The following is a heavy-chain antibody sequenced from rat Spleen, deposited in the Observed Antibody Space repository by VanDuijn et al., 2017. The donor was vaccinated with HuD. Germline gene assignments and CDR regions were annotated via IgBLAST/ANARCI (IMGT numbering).Heavy chain of an antibody. Sequence: EVQLVESGGGLVQPGRSLKLSCAASGLSFSNYDMAWVRQAPTKGLEWVASISYDGTATYYRDSVKGRFTLSRDNAKSTLYLQVDSLRSEDTAIYYCARPTTGIPFNYWGQGVMVTVSS. J-gene: IGHJ2*01. V-gene: IGHV5-29*01. CDR3: ARPTTGIPFNY. D-gene: IGHD1-9*01. CDR1: GLSFSNYD. CDR2: ISYDGTAT.